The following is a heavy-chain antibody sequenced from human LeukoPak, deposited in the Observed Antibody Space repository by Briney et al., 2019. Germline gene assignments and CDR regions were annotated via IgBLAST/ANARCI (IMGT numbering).Heavy chain of an antibody. J-gene: IGHJ5*02. CDR1: GGSFSGYH. Sequence: SETLSLTCAVYGGSFSGYHWSWVRQPPGKRLEWIGEINHSGSTNYNPSLKSRVTISVDTSKNQFSLKLSSVTAADTAVYYCARLVPAAGENWFDPWGQGTLVTVSS. CDR2: INHSGST. V-gene: IGHV4-34*01. D-gene: IGHD2-2*01. CDR3: ARLVPAAGENWFDP.